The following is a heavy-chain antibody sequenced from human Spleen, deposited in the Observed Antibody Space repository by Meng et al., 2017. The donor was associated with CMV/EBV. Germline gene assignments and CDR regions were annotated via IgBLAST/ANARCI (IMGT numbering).Heavy chain of an antibody. D-gene: IGHD3-22*01. V-gene: IGHV5-51*01. Sequence: LTSYGIGWVRQMPGKGLEWMGIIYPGDSDTRYSPSFQGQVTISADKSIGTAYLQWSSLKASDTAMYYCARVKGGNYDSSGYYSPLGYWGQGTLVTVSS. J-gene: IGHJ4*02. CDR1: LTSYG. CDR2: IYPGDSDT. CDR3: ARVKGGNYDSSGYYSPLGY.